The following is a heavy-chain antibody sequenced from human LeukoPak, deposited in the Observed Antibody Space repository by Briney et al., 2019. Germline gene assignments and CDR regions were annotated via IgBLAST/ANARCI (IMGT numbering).Heavy chain of an antibody. CDR1: GFTFSSYT. D-gene: IGHD1-1*01. Sequence: PGGSLRLSCAASGFTFSSYTMNWVRQTPGEGLEWVSGIDGSGVVTYYADSAKGRFTISRDNSRYSPYLQMNSLRAEDTAIYYCASGYTTGPRVDVWGQGTTVTVSS. J-gene: IGHJ6*02. CDR2: IDGSGVVT. V-gene: IGHV3-23*01. CDR3: ASGYTTGPRVDV.